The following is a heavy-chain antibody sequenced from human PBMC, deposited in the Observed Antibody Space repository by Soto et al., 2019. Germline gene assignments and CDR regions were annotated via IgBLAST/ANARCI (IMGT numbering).Heavy chain of an antibody. CDR3: ARGVARWELQEWLGY. CDR1: GFTFSSYG. Sequence: QVQLVESGGGVVQPGRSLRLSCAASGFTFSSYGMHWVRQAPGKWLEWVAVIWYDGSNKYYADSVKGRFTISRDNSKNTPYRQMNSLRAEDTAVYYCARGVARWELQEWLGYWSKGSLVTVSS. V-gene: IGHV3-33*01. J-gene: IGHJ4*02. CDR2: IWYDGSNK. D-gene: IGHD1-26*01.